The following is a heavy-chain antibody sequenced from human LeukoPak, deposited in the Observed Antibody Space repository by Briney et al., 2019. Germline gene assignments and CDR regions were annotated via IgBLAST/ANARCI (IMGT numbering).Heavy chain of an antibody. V-gene: IGHV1-24*01. J-gene: IGHJ5*02. CDR1: GYTLTELS. CDR3: ATGVMRELSPHL. CDR2: FDPEDGET. D-gene: IGHD3-16*02. Sequence: ASVKVSCKVSGYTLTELSMHWVRQAPGKGLEWMGGFDPEDGETIYAQKFQGRVTMTEDTSTDTAYMELSSLRSEDTAVYYCATGVMRELSPHLWGQGTLVTVSP.